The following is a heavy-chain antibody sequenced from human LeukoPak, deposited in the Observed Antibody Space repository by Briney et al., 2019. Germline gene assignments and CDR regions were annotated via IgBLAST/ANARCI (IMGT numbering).Heavy chain of an antibody. CDR3: ARHSYYGSGNWFDP. V-gene: IGHV4-59*08. CDR2: IYYSGST. J-gene: IGHJ5*02. CDR1: GGSISSYY. Sequence: KPSETLSLTCTVSGGSISSYYWSWIRQPPGKGLEWIGYIYYSGSTNYNPSLKSRVTISVDTSKNQFSLKLSSVTAADTAVYYCARHSYYGSGNWFDPWGQGTLVTVSS. D-gene: IGHD3-10*01.